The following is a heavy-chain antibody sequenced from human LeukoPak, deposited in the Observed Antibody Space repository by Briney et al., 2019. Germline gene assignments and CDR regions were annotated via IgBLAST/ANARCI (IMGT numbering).Heavy chain of an antibody. V-gene: IGHV1-2*02. CDR2: INPNSGGT. J-gene: IGHJ3*02. CDR1: GYTFTSYY. D-gene: IGHD6-13*01. CDR3: ARDRRYSSIWLNAFDI. Sequence: ASVKVSCKASGYTFTSYYMHWVRQAPGQGLEWMGWINPNSGGTNYAQKFQGRVTMTRDTSISTAYMELSRLRSDDTAVYYCARDRRYSSIWLNAFDIWGQGTMVTVSS.